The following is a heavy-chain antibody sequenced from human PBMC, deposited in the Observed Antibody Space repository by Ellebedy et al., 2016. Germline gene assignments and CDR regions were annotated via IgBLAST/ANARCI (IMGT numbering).Heavy chain of an antibody. CDR2: IIPILGIA. CDR3: AREGIESGYGADY. V-gene: IGHV1-69*04. D-gene: IGHD5-12*01. CDR1: GGTFSSYA. J-gene: IGHJ4*02. Sequence: SVKVSXKASGGTFSSYAISWVRQAPGQGLEWMGRIIPILGIANYTQKFQGRVTITADKSTSTAYMELSSLRSEDTAVYYCAREGIESGYGADYWGQGTLVTVSS.